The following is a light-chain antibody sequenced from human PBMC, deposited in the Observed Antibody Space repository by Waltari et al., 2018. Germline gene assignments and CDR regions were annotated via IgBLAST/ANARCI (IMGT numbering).Light chain of an antibody. J-gene: IGKJ5*01. CDR1: QSVSSY. CDR3: QQRSDWPPH. V-gene: IGKV3-11*01. Sequence: EIVLTQSPATLSLSPGERATLPCRASQSVSSYLGWYQQTPGQAPRLLIDDASNRATGIPARFSGSGSGTDFTLTISSLEPEDFAVYYCQQRSDWPPHFGQGTRLEMK. CDR2: DAS.